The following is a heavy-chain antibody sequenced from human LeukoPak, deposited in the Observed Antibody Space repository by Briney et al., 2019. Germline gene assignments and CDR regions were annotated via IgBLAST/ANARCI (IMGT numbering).Heavy chain of an antibody. CDR3: ARDRAGGIDV. Sequence: ASQTLSLTCTVSGGSISSGGYFWNWLRQHPGKGLEWIGYIYYSGSTYYNPSLKSRVTISVDTSKNQFSLKLSSVTAADTAVYYCARDRAGGIDVWGKGTTVTVSS. V-gene: IGHV4-31*03. CDR1: GGSISSGGYF. J-gene: IGHJ6*04. CDR2: IYYSGST. D-gene: IGHD1-1*01.